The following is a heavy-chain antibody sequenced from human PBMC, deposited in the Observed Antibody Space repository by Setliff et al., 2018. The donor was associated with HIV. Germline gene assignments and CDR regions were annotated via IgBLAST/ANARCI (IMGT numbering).Heavy chain of an antibody. V-gene: IGHV3-21*01. J-gene: IGHJ3*02. D-gene: IGHD2-2*01. Sequence: SVGSLRLSCTASGFTFIDYALNWVRQAPGKGLEWVSSISSSGSYIYYAESVKGRFTISRDNSLYLQMDSLRAEDTAVYYCARSRSTRDAFDIWGQGTMVTVSS. CDR3: ARSRSTRDAFDI. CDR1: GFTFIDYA. CDR2: ISSSGSYI.